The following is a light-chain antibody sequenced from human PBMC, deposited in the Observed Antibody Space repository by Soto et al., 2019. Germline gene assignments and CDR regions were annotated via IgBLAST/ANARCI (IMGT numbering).Light chain of an antibody. CDR2: DVS. V-gene: IGLV2-11*01. CDR1: SSDVGGYKY. CDR3: CSYAGSYNLV. Sequence: QSALTQPRSVSGSPGQSVTISCTGTSSDVGGYKYVSWYQQHAGKAPKLMIYDVSKRPSGVPDRFSGSKSGNTASLTISGLQAEDEADYYCCSYAGSYNLVFGGGTKLTVL. J-gene: IGLJ2*01.